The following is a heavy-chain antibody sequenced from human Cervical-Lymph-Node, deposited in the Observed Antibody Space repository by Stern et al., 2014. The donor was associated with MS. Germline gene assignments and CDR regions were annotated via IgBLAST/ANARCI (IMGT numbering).Heavy chain of an antibody. CDR1: GDTSNTDA. V-gene: IGHV1-69*01. CDR2: IIPVFGTP. D-gene: IGHD1-14*01. J-gene: IGHJ6*02. Sequence: QVQLGQSGAEVQKPGSSVKVSCKASGDTSNTDAIHWVRQAPGQGLEWMGGIIPVFGTPVYAQRCKGRVSIAADESTATDYMELSSLRSDDTAVYYCARGASSAAWYKHAVDVWGQGTTVTVSS. CDR3: ARGASSAAWYKHAVDV.